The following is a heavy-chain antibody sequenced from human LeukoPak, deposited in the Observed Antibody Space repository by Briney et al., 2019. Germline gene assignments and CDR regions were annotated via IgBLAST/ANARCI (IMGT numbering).Heavy chain of an antibody. Sequence: GASVKVSCKASGYTFTSYGISWVRQAPGQGLEWMGGIIPIFGTANYAQKFQGRVTITTDESTSTAYMELSSLRSEDTAVYYCASRYGEAPLIDYWGQGTLVTVSS. CDR1: GYTFTSYG. J-gene: IGHJ4*02. V-gene: IGHV1-69*05. D-gene: IGHD5-18*01. CDR2: IIPIFGTA. CDR3: ASRYGEAPLIDY.